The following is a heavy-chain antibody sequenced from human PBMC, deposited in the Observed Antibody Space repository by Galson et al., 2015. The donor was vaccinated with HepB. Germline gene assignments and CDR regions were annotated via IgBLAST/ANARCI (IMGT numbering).Heavy chain of an antibody. J-gene: IGHJ3*01. CDR3: VKEDILAGFSVGSFHV. CDR1: GFNFNFYD. V-gene: IGHV3-64D*06. Sequence: SLRLSCAASGFNFNFYDMHWVRQAPGMGLEYIAGITNNGAGTNYADSVKGRFTISRDNSKKTLNLQMSSLRPEDTALYYCVKEDILAGFSVGSFHVWGQGTMVTVSS. CDR2: ITNNGAGT. D-gene: IGHD3-9*01.